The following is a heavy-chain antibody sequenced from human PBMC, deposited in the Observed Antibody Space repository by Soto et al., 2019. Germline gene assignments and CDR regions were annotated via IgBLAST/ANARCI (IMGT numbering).Heavy chain of an antibody. D-gene: IGHD2-2*01. V-gene: IGHV4-34*01. CDR2: INHSGST. CDR1: GGSFSGYY. CDR3: ARVLDQSANFDY. Sequence: SETLSLTCAVYGGSFSGYYWSWIRQPPGKGLEWIGEINHSGSTNYNPSLKSRVTISVDTSKNQFSLKLSSVTAADTAVYYCARVLDQSANFDYWGQGTLVTVSS. J-gene: IGHJ4*02.